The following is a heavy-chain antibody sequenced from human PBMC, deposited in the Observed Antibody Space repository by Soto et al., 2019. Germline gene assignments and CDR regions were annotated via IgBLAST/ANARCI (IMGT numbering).Heavy chain of an antibody. V-gene: IGHV4-39*01. CDR2: IYYSGST. J-gene: IGHJ4*02. Sequence: SETLSLTCTFSGCSIRSSSYYWGWIRQPPGKGLEWIGSIYYSGSTYYNPSLKSRVTISVDTSKNQFSLKLSSVTAADTAVYYCARYEDYCSSTSCYGVFDYWGQGTLVTVSS. CDR3: ARYEDYCSSTSCYGVFDY. D-gene: IGHD2-2*01. CDR1: GCSIRSSSYY.